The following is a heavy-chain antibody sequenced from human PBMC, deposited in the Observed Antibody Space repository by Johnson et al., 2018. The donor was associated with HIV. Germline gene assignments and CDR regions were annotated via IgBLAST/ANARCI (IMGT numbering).Heavy chain of an antibody. J-gene: IGHJ3*02. CDR3: AREMTHDDAFDI. CDR1: GFTFSSYW. V-gene: IGHV3-7*03. Sequence: VKLVESGGGLVQPGRSLRLSCAASGFTFSSYWMSWVRQPPGKGLEWVANIKQDGSEKYYVDSVKGRFTISRDNAKNSLYLQMNSLRAEDTAVYYCAREMTHDDAFDIWGQGTMVTVSS. CDR2: IKQDGSEK. D-gene: IGHD2-21*02.